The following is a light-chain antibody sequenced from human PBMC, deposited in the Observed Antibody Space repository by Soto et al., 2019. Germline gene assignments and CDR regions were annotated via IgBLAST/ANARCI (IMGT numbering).Light chain of an antibody. Sequence: DIQMTQSPPSLSASVGDRVTITCRASQGIGNSLAWYQQKPGTVPKLLIYSASTLQSGVPSRFSGSGSGTDFTLTISSLQPEDVAAYYCQKYNTVPATFGQGTLLQIK. CDR3: QKYNTVPAT. CDR2: SAS. J-gene: IGKJ5*01. V-gene: IGKV1-27*01. CDR1: QGIGNS.